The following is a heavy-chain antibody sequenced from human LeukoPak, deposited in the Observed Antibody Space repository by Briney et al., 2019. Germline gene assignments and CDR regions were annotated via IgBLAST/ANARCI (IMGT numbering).Heavy chain of an antibody. CDR3: ARRPRAEPDTSPDNWFDP. CDR1: DGSTSTYF. CDR2: VFYDGST. D-gene: IGHD1-14*01. J-gene: IGHJ5*02. V-gene: IGHV4-59*08. Sequence: SETLSLTCTVSDGSTSTYFWNWIRQPPGRGLEWIGHVFYDGSTNLNPSLKSRVTISVDTSKNQFSLKLRSVTAADTAVYYCARRPRAEPDTSPDNWFDPWGQGTLVTVSS.